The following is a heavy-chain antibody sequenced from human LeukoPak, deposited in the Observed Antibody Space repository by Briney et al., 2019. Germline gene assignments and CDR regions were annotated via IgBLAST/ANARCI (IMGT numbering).Heavy chain of an antibody. CDR1: GFPFSSYW. CDR3: ARSQFDY. CDR2: ISGDGAIK. Sequence: PGGSLRLSCEPSGFPFSSYWMLWVRQAPGKGLVWVSRISGDGAIKTYADFVRGRFTISRYNTKNILYLQMTSLKVDDTAIYFCARSQFDYWGQGVLVTVSS. J-gene: IGHJ4*02. V-gene: IGHV3-74*03.